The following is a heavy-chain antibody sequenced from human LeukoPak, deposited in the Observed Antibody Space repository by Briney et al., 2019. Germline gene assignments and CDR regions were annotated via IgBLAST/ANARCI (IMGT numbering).Heavy chain of an antibody. CDR2: IYYSGST. Sequence: PSETLSLTCTVSGGSISSGGYYWSWIRQPPGKGLEWIGYIYYSGSTNYNPSLKSRVTISVDTSKNQFSLKLSSVTAADTAVYYCARDPGAGVETLDYWGQGSLITVSS. CDR1: GGSISSGGYY. D-gene: IGHD6-19*01. V-gene: IGHV4-61*08. J-gene: IGHJ4*02. CDR3: ARDPGAGVETLDY.